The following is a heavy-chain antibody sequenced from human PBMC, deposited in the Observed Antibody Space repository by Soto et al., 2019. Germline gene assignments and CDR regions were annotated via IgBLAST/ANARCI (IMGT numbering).Heavy chain of an antibody. V-gene: IGHV4-34*01. CDR3: ARAPIVATIYKYYFDY. J-gene: IGHJ4*02. Sequence: SETLCLTCAVYGGSFSGYYWSWIRQPPGKGLEWIGEINHSGSTNYNPSLKSRVTISVDTSKNQFSLKLSSVTAADTAVYYCARAPIVATIYKYYFDYWGQGTLVTVSS. CDR1: GGSFSGYY. D-gene: IGHD5-12*01. CDR2: INHSGST.